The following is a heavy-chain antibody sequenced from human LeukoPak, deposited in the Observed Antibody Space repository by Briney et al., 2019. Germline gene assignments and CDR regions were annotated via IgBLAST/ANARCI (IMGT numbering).Heavy chain of an antibody. CDR3: ARVPLGAMDAFDI. J-gene: IGHJ3*02. V-gene: IGHV3-48*01. CDR1: GFTFSSYS. CDR2: ISSSSSTI. D-gene: IGHD1-26*01. Sequence: GGSLRLSCAASGFTFSSYSMNWVRQAPGKGLEWVSYISSSSSTIYYADSVKGRFTISRDNAKNSLYLQMNSLRAEDTAVYYCARVPLGAMDAFDIWGQGTMVTVSS.